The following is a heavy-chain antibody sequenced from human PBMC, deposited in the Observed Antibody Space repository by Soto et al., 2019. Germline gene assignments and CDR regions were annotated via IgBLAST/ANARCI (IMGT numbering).Heavy chain of an antibody. V-gene: IGHV3-53*01. CDR2: IYSGGST. Sequence: GGSLRLSCAASGFTVSSNYMSRVRQAPGKGLEWVSVIYSGGSTYYADSVKGRFTISRDNSKNTLYLQMNSLRAEDTALYYCAKDCCYRGGYYGMDVWGQGTTVTVSS. J-gene: IGHJ6*02. CDR3: AKDCCYRGGYYGMDV. CDR1: GFTVSSNY. D-gene: IGHD2-2*01.